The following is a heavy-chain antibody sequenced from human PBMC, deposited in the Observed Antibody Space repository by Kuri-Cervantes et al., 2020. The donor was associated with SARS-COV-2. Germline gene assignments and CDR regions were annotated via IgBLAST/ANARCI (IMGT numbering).Heavy chain of an antibody. J-gene: IGHJ4*02. CDR3: ARDYYYDSSVHFDY. D-gene: IGHD3-22*01. CDR2: IYQDGSAK. CDR1: GFTFSNYF. Sequence: GGSLRLSCAASGFTFSNYFMSWVRQAPGKGLEWVANIYQDGSAKYYVDSVKGRFTISRDNAKNSLYLQMNSLRAEDTAVYYCARDYYYDSSVHFDYWGQGTPVTVSS. V-gene: IGHV3-7*03.